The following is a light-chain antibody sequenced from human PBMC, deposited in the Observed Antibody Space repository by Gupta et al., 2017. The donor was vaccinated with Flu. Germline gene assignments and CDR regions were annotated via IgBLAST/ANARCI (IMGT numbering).Light chain of an antibody. CDR3: QQYNIYPWT. CDR1: QNVNSG. Sequence: IQMTQSPSTLSASVGDRVTITCRASQNVNSGLAWYQQKPGKAPKLLIYKASSLQSGVPSRFSGSGSGTDFTLTINNLQPDDFATYYCQQYNIYPWTFGQGTKVEIK. J-gene: IGKJ1*01. CDR2: KAS. V-gene: IGKV1-5*03.